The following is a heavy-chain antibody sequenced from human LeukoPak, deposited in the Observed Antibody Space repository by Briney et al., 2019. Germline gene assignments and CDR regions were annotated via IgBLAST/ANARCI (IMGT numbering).Heavy chain of an antibody. CDR1: GGSINSYY. CDR2: IYTSGST. CDR3: ARETTYYYDSSGGDAFDI. J-gene: IGHJ3*02. V-gene: IGHV4-4*07. Sequence: PSETLSLTCTVSGGSINSYYWSWIRQPAGKGLEWIGRIYTSGSTNYNPSLKSRVTMSVDTSKNQFSLKLSSVTAADTAVYYCARETTYYYDSSGGDAFDIWGQGTMVTVSS. D-gene: IGHD3-22*01.